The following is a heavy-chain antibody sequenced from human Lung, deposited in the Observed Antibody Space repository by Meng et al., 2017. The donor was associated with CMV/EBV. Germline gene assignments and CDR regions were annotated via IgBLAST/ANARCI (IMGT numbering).Heavy chain of an antibody. V-gene: IGHV4/OR15-8*01. J-gene: IGHJ4*02. CDR2: IELSWRT. CDR1: GVSIRSNSG. D-gene: IGHD1-26*01. CDR3: ARGKQNACELLAY. Sequence: LTCVVSGVSIRSNSGCALGRQPSVRVLGWGVWIELSWRTNYNPSRISQIRISLAKSKKHYSLKVHSVTAAGTAVYYCARGKQNACELLAYWGQGALVTVSS.